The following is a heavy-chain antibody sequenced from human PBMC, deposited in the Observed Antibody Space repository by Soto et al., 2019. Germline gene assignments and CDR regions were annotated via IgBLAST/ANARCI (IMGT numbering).Heavy chain of an antibody. Sequence: GGSLRLSCAASGFSFSYYGMHWVRQAPGKGLEWVAVISYDGSNKYYADSVKGRFTISRDDSKSIAYLQMNSLKTEDTAVYYCSLGRYYDSSGHGYYYYGMDVWGQGTTVTVSS. J-gene: IGHJ6*02. CDR1: GFSFSYYG. D-gene: IGHD3-22*01. V-gene: IGHV3-33*08. CDR3: SLGRYYDSSGHGYYYYGMDV. CDR2: ISYDGSNK.